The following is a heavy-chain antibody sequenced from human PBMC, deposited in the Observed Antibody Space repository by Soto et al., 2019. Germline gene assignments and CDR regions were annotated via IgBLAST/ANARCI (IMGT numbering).Heavy chain of an antibody. CDR3: ARGPEYSSSSREVGWFDP. D-gene: IGHD6-6*01. CDR2: IYSGGST. J-gene: IGHJ5*02. V-gene: IGHV3-66*01. Sequence: GGSLRLSCAASGFTVSSNYMSWVRQAPGKGLEWVSVIYSGGSTYYADSVKGRFTISRDNSKNTLYLQMNSLRAEDTAVYYCARGPEYSSSSREVGWFDPWGQGTLVTVSS. CDR1: GFTVSSNY.